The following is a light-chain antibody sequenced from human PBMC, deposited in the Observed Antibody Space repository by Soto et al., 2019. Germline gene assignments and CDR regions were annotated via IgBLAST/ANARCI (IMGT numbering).Light chain of an antibody. CDR2: ATS. J-gene: IGKJ2*01. Sequence: EIVLTQSPGTLSLSPGERATLSCRASQSVSGSYLAWYQQQPGQAPRLLIYATSSRATGIPDTFSGSGSGTDFTLTISRLEPEDFAVYYCQHYGNSPPYTFGQGTKLEIK. CDR1: QSVSGSY. V-gene: IGKV3-20*01. CDR3: QHYGNSPPYT.